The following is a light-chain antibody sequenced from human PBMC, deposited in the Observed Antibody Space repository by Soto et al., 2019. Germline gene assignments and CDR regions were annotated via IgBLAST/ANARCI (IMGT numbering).Light chain of an antibody. CDR3: YSYAGDYTYV. Sequence: QSALTQPRSVSGSPGQSVTISCTGTSSDVGDYNYVSWYQQHPGKAPKLMIYDVSKRPSGVPDRFSGSKSGNTASLTISGLPVADEPAYSSYSYAGDYTYVFGTGTKVTVL. V-gene: IGLV2-11*01. CDR1: SSDVGDYNY. J-gene: IGLJ1*01. CDR2: DVS.